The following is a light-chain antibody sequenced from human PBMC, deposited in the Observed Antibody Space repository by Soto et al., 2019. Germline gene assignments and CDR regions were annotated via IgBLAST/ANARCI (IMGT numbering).Light chain of an antibody. J-gene: IGKJ1*01. CDR3: QQYSSHRT. CDR1: QNIGDF. Sequence: DIQMTQSPSTLSASVGDRVSITCRASQNIGDFLAWYQQKPGKAPEFLIYDASTLASGVPSRFSGSGSGTEFTLTISSLQPDDFATYYCQQYSSHRTFGQGTKVEFK. V-gene: IGKV1-5*01. CDR2: DAS.